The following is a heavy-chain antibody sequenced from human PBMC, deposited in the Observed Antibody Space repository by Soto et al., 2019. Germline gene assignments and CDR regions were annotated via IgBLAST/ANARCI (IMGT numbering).Heavy chain of an antibody. CDR2: ISSSSSTI. V-gene: IGHV3-48*02. CDR3: ARDDSSGYYYGVDY. J-gene: IGHJ4*02. CDR1: GFTFSSYS. Sequence: EVQLVESGGGLVQPGGSLRLSCAASGFTFSSYSMNWVRQAPGKGLGWVSYISSSSSTIYYADSVKGRFTISRDNAKNSLYLQMNSLRDEDTAVYYCARDDSSGYYYGVDYWGQGTLVTVSS. D-gene: IGHD3-22*01.